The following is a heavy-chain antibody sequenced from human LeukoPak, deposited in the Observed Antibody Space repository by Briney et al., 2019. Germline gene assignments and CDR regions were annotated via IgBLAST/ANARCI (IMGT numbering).Heavy chain of an antibody. CDR1: GYIFTTYW. CDR3: ARSIAAHNYYAMDV. J-gene: IGHJ6*02. Sequence: GESLKISCKGSGYIFTTYWIGWLRQMPGKGLEWLGIIYPGDSDTRYSPSFQGQVTISADKSISTAYLQWSSLKASDTAIYYCARSIAAHNYYAMDVWGQGTTVTVSS. V-gene: IGHV5-51*01. D-gene: IGHD6-6*01. CDR2: IYPGDSDT.